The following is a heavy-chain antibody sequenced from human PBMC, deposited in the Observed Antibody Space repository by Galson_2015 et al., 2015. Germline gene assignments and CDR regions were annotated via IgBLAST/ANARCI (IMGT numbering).Heavy chain of an antibody. CDR1: GFTFSSYA. CDR3: ARVGGDIAARTWGYFDY. D-gene: IGHD6-6*01. V-gene: IGHV3-30-3*01. Sequence: SLRLSCAASGFTFSSYALHWVRQAPGKGLAWVAVISYDGSNKFYADSVKGRFTISRDNSKNTLYLQMNSLRPEDTAVYYCARVGGDIAARTWGYFDYWGQGTLVTVSS. J-gene: IGHJ4*02. CDR2: ISYDGSNK.